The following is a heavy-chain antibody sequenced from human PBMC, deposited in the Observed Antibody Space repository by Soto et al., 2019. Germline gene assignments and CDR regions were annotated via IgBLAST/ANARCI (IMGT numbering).Heavy chain of an antibody. J-gene: IGHJ4*02. CDR2: INSGGNT. CDR1: GWTISSNY. D-gene: IGHD4-4*01. CDR3: ARPLHLGPSNIGGFDY. V-gene: IGHV3-66*04. Sequence: EVQLVESGGSLVQPGGSLRLSCAVSGWTISSNYMSWVRQAPGKGLEWVSVINSGGNTYYADSVKGRFTISRDNSKNTLYLQMNSLRAEDTAVYYCARPLHLGPSNIGGFDYWGQGTLVTVSS.